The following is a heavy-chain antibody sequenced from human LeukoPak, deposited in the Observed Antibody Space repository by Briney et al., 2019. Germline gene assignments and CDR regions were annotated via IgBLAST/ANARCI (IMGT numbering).Heavy chain of an antibody. D-gene: IGHD3-16*01. V-gene: IGHV3-11*01. CDR1: GFTFSDYY. CDR2: ISSGGSTI. J-gene: IGHJ4*02. CDR3: ARDFKPKTWGFDY. Sequence: GGSLRLSCAASGFTFSDYYMSWIRQAPGKGLEWVSYISSGGSTIYYADSVKGRFTISRDNAKNSLYLQMNSLRAEDTAVYYCARDFKPKTWGFDYWGQGTLVTVSS.